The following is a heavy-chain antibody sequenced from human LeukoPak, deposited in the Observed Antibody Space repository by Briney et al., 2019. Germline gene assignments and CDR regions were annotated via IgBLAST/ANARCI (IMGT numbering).Heavy chain of an antibody. J-gene: IGHJ6*03. D-gene: IGHD6-13*01. CDR2: IYHSGST. Sequence: SETLSLTCTVSGGSISSSSYYWGWIRQPPGKGLEWIGSIYHSGSTYYNPSLKSRVTISLDTSKNQFSLKLSSVTAADTAVYYCASIAAADYYMDVWGKGTTVTVSS. CDR1: GGSISSSSYY. V-gene: IGHV4-39*07. CDR3: ASIAAADYYMDV.